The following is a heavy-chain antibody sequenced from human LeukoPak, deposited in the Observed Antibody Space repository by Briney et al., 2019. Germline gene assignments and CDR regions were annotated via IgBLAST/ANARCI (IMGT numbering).Heavy chain of an antibody. CDR2: ISPHSGGT. CDR1: GYTFSDYY. D-gene: IGHD2-15*01. Sequence: GASVKVSCKASGYTFSDYYMHWVRQAPGQGLEWMGWISPHSGGTHNVEKFQGRVTMTRDTSISTAYMELSRLRSDDTAVYYCARCGGSSPKTEFDYWGQGTLVTVSS. J-gene: IGHJ4*02. CDR3: ARCGGSSPKTEFDY. V-gene: IGHV1-2*02.